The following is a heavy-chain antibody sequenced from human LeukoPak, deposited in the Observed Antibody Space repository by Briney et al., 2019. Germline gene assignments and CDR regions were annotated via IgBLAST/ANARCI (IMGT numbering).Heavy chain of an antibody. CDR1: SGSLSDYS. CDR3: TRQSGTVTPIDY. CDR2: ISHSGIT. V-gene: IGHV4-34*01. Sequence: TSETLSLTCGVSSGSLSDYSWGRIRQPPGKGLEWVGGISHSGITNYNASLKSRVTISLKKSESQFSLTLSSVTAADTAVYYCTRQSGTVTPIDYWSQGTLVTVSS. D-gene: IGHD4-17*01. J-gene: IGHJ4*02.